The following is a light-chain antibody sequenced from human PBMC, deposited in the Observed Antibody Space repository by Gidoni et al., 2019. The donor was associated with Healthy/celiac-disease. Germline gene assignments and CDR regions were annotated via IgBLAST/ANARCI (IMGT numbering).Light chain of an antibody. Sequence: SYELTQPPSVSVSPGQIASITCSGDKLGDKYACWYQQKPGQSPVLVIYQDSKRPSGIPERFSGSNSGNTATLTISGTQAMDKADYYCQAWDSSTYVVFGGGTKLTVL. CDR2: QDS. V-gene: IGLV3-1*01. J-gene: IGLJ2*01. CDR1: KLGDKY. CDR3: QAWDSSTYVV.